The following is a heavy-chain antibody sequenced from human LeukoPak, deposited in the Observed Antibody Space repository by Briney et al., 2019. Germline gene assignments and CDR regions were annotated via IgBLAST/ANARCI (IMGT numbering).Heavy chain of an antibody. CDR3: ARGGDHYFSPLDY. D-gene: IGHD2-21*01. Sequence: PGGSLRLSCAVSGFSVSSNYMTWVRQAPGKGLEWVSVIYIGGITYYADSVRGRFTISRHISTNTVYLQMNSLRVEDTAVYYCARGGDHYFSPLDYWGQGTLVTVSS. CDR2: IYIGGIT. CDR1: GFSVSSNY. V-gene: IGHV3-53*04. J-gene: IGHJ4*02.